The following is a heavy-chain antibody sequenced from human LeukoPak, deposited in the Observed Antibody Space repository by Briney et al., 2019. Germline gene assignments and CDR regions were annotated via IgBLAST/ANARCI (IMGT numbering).Heavy chain of an antibody. V-gene: IGHV3-64*01. D-gene: IGHD4-23*01. CDR3: ARDHVGNGDY. CDR1: GFTFSSFA. J-gene: IGHJ4*02. Sequence: GGSLRLSCAASGFTFSSFAMHWVRQAPGKGLEYVSSITSNEGITYYANSVKGRFTISRDNSKNTRYLQMGSLTPEDMAVYYCARDHVGNGDYWGQGTLVTVPS. CDR2: ITSNEGIT.